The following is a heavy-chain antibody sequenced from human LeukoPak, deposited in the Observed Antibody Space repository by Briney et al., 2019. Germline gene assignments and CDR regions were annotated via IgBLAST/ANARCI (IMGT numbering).Heavy chain of an antibody. J-gene: IGHJ4*02. Sequence: GGSLRLSCAASGFTVSSNYMSWVRQAPGKGLEWVSVIYSGGSTYYADSVKGRFTISRDNSKNTLYLQMNSLRAEDTAVYYCAKTADYDILTGCFDYWGQGTLVTVSS. CDR2: IYSGGST. CDR1: GFTVSSNY. CDR3: AKTADYDILTGCFDY. V-gene: IGHV3-66*01. D-gene: IGHD3-9*01.